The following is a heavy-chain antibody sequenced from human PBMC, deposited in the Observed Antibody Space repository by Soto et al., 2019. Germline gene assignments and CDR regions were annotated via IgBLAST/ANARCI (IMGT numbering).Heavy chain of an antibody. J-gene: IGHJ1*01. CDR3: VRGYCTTSPCSGDFQF. V-gene: IGHV1-46*01. CDR2: IHPSGDT. Sequence: GVPGKLSCEASGENFAANFIDWVRQAPGQGLEWMGMIHPSGDTGYAQKFRGRVTMTKDTSTTTAYMELRNLTSEDTAVYFSVRGYCTTSPCSGDFQFWGKGTLVTVSS. D-gene: IGHD2-15*01. CDR1: GENFAANF.